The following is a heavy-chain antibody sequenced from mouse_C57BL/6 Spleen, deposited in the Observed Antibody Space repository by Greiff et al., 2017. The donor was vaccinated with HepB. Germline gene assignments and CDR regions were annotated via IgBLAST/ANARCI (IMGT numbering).Heavy chain of an antibody. V-gene: IGHV1-81*01. CDR2: IYPRSGNT. CDR1: GYTFTSYG. Sequence: QVQLQQSGAELARPGASVKLSCKASGYTFTSYGISWVKQSTGQGLEWIGEIYPRSGNTYYNEKFKGKATLTADKSSSTAYMELRSLTSEDSAVYFCFYDPSYAMDYWGQGTSVTVSS. D-gene: IGHD2-3*01. CDR3: FYDPSYAMDY. J-gene: IGHJ4*01.